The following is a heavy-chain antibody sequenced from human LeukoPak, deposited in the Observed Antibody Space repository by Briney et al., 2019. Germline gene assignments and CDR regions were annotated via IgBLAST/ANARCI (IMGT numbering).Heavy chain of an antibody. CDR2: MNPNSGNT. V-gene: IGHV1-8*01. Sequence: ASVKVSCKASGYTFTSYDINWVRQATGQGLEWMGWMNPNSGNTGYAQKFQGRVTMTRNTSISTAYMELSSLRSEDTAVYYCARHYGYSYHMDVWGKGTTVTVSS. J-gene: IGHJ6*03. CDR3: ARHYGYSYHMDV. D-gene: IGHD5-18*01. CDR1: GYTFTSYD.